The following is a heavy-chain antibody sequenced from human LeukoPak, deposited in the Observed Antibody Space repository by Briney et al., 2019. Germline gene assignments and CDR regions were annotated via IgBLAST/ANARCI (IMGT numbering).Heavy chain of an antibody. Sequence: GGSLRLSCAASGFTLSTYAMSWVRQTPGKGLEWVAATSSSDAGTYHADSVRGRLTISRDNSKNTLYLQMNSLRAEDAAVYFCAKAPVTSCRGAYCYPFDSWGQGTLVTVSS. CDR1: GFTLSTYA. CDR3: AKAPVTSCRGAYCYPFDS. J-gene: IGHJ4*02. D-gene: IGHD2-21*01. V-gene: IGHV3-23*01. CDR2: TSSSDAGT.